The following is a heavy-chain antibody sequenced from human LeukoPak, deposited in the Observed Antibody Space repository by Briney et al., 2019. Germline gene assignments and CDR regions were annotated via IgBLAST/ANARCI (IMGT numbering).Heavy chain of an antibody. J-gene: IGHJ4*02. V-gene: IGHV1-8*01. D-gene: IGHD3-10*01. CDR2: MNPNSDNT. CDR1: GYTFTSYD. Sequence: ASVKVSCKASGYTFTSYDINWVRQATGQGLEWMGWMNPNSDNTGYAQKFQGRVTMTRNTSISTAYMELSSLRSEDTAVYYCARRKRRNFLWFGAFPFDYWGQGTLVTVSS. CDR3: ARRKRRNFLWFGAFPFDY.